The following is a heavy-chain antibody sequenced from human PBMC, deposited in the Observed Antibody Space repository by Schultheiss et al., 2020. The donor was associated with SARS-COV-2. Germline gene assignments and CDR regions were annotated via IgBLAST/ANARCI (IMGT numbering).Heavy chain of an antibody. CDR3: ARDSVTRYYYYGMDV. V-gene: IGHV4-59*12. Sequence: SETLSLTCTVSGGSISSYYWSWIRQPPGKGLEWIGYIYYSGSTYYNPSLKRRVTISIDTSKNQFSLKLSSVTAADTAVYYCARDSVTRYYYYGMDVWGQGTTVTVSS. CDR1: GGSISSYY. J-gene: IGHJ6*02. D-gene: IGHD4-11*01. CDR2: IYYSGST.